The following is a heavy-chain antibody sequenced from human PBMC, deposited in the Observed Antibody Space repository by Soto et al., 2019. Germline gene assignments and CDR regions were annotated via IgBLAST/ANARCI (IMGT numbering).Heavy chain of an antibody. D-gene: IGHD3-22*01. CDR1: GFTFGDYE. V-gene: IGHV3-11*04. Sequence: QVQLVESGGGLVQPGGSLRLSCAASGFTFGDYEMSWIRQAAGKGPEWVSFLSRSGNTIYYADSVKGRFSISRDNAKNSLYLQMNSLRAEDTAVYYCATSYYYDSSGYFDAFDLWGQGTLVSVSS. CDR2: LSRSGNTI. CDR3: ATSYYYDSSGYFDAFDL. J-gene: IGHJ3*01.